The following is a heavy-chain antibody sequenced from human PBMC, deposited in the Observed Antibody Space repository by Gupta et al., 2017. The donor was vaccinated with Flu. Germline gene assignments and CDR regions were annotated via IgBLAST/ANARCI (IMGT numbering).Heavy chain of an antibody. Sequence: MQRVRQAPGKGLEWVSGISWNSGTRGYADSVKGRFTIYRDNAKNSLHLQMNSLRAEDTALYYCSGDYEFWSSKGYGNGMDVWGQGTTVTVAS. V-gene: IGHV3-9*01. CDR3: SGDYEFWSSKGYGNGMDV. CDR2: ISWNSGTR. D-gene: IGHD3-3*01. J-gene: IGHJ6*02.